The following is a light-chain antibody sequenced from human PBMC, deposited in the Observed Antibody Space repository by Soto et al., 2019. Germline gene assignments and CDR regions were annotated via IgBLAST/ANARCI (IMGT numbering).Light chain of an antibody. J-gene: IGKJ3*01. Sequence: TQMTQSPSSLSASVGDRVTITCQSSQDIDKYLSWYQQKPGKAPKLLIYDASNLEAGVPSRFSGSGSGTHFTLFISSLQPEELGTYYCQQYDSLPLTFGTGTKVDI. V-gene: IGKV1-33*01. CDR2: DAS. CDR3: QQYDSLPLT. CDR1: QDIDKY.